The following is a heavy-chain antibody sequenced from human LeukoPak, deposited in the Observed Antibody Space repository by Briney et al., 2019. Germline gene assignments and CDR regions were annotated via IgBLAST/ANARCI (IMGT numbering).Heavy chain of an antibody. CDR1: GYSIRSGYY. CDR3: ARVRGMEVTANWYFDL. V-gene: IGHV4-38-2*01. D-gene: IGHD2-21*02. Sequence: SETLSLTCAVSGYSIRSGYYWGWIRQPPGKGLEWIGSTYHSGSTFYKPSLKSRVTISVDASKNQFSLKLPSATAADTAVYYCARVRGMEVTANWYFDLWGRGTLVTVSS. CDR2: TYHSGST. J-gene: IGHJ2*01.